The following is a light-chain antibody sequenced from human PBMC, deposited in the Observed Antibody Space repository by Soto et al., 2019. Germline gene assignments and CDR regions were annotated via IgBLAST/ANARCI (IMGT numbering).Light chain of an antibody. CDR3: QQYDNLPRALT. Sequence: DIPMTQSPSSLSASVGDRVTITCQASQAISNFLNWYQQKPGKAPKLLIYDVFHLQTGVPSRFSGSGSGTDFTLTISSLQPEDIATYYCQQYDNLPRALTFGGGTKVEIK. CDR1: QAISNF. V-gene: IGKV1-33*01. CDR2: DVF. J-gene: IGKJ4*01.